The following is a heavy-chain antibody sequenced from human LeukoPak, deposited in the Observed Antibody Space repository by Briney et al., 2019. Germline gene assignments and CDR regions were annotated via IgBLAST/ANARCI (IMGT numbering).Heavy chain of an antibody. CDR1: GYTFTSYY. D-gene: IGHD2-8*01. Sequence: SVIVSCKASGYTFTSYYMHWVRQAPGQGLEWMGVINPSGGSTTYAQKFQGRVTMTRDTSTSTLYMEVSSLRSEDTAVYYCALLMVRGPFDYWGQATLVTVSS. CDR3: ALLMVRGPFDY. V-gene: IGHV1-46*01. J-gene: IGHJ4*02. CDR2: INPSGGST.